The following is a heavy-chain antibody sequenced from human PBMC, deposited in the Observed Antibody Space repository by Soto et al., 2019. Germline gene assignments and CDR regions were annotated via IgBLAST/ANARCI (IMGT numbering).Heavy chain of an antibody. J-gene: IGHJ6*03. CDR1: GYTFTSYD. Sequence: GASVKVSCKASGYTFTSYDINWVRQATGQGLEWMGWMNPNSGNTGYAQKFQGRVTMTRNTSISTAYMELSSLRSEGTAVYYCARVYDFWSENYYYMDVWGKGTTVTVSS. D-gene: IGHD3-3*01. CDR3: ARVYDFWSENYYYMDV. CDR2: MNPNSGNT. V-gene: IGHV1-8*01.